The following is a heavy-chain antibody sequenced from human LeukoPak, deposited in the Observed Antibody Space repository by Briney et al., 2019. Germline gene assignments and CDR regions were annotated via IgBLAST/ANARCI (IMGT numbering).Heavy chain of an antibody. D-gene: IGHD3-10*01. V-gene: IGHV3-23*01. J-gene: IGHJ6*02. Sequence: GGSLRLSCAASGFTFSSYAMSWARQAPGKGLEWVSAISGSGGSTYYADSVKGRFTISRDNSKNTLYLQMNSLRAEDTAVYYCARDGKGSTYYYGSGSYYAYPKYPQPLYYYYGMDVWGQGTTVTVSS. CDR1: GFTFSSYA. CDR2: ISGSGGST. CDR3: ARDGKGSTYYYGSGSYYAYPKYPQPLYYYYGMDV.